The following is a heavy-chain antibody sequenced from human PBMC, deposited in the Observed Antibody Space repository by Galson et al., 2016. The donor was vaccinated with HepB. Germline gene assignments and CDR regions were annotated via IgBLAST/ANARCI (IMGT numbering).Heavy chain of an antibody. CDR2: ISYDGSNK. D-gene: IGHD3-22*01. Sequence: SLRLSCAVSGFTFSSYSMTWVRQAPGKGLEWVAVISYDGSNKYSADSVKGRFSITRDNSKNTLYLQMNSLRAEDTAVYYCAKGGDSSGYLDYWGQGTLVTVSS. CDR1: GFTFSSYS. J-gene: IGHJ4*02. V-gene: IGHV3-30*18. CDR3: AKGGDSSGYLDY.